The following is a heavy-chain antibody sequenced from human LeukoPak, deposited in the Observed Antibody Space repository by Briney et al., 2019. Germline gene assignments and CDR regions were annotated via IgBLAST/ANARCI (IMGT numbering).Heavy chain of an antibody. Sequence: GGSLRLSCTASGFNFGNYGMSWVRQAPGKGLEWVSGLSDAGVRIFYADSVRGRFTVSRDNSKNTLYLQMDSLRAEDTAVYYCANTHCDSSPIVWNFWGQGTLVTVSS. J-gene: IGHJ4*02. CDR3: ANTHCDSSPIVWNF. V-gene: IGHV3-23*01. CDR2: LSDAGVRI. CDR1: GFNFGNYG. D-gene: IGHD6-6*01.